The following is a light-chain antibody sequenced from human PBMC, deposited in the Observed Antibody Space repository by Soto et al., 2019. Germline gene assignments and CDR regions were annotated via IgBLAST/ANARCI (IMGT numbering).Light chain of an antibody. CDR2: SNN. Sequence: QSVLTQPPSASGTPGQRVTISCSGSSSNIGSNYVYWYQQLPGTAPKLLIYSNNQRPSGVPDRFSGSKSGTSASLAISGLRSEDEADYYCAACDDSLRGWVFGGGTKLTVL. V-gene: IGLV1-47*02. CDR3: AACDDSLRGWV. J-gene: IGLJ3*02. CDR1: SSNIGSNY.